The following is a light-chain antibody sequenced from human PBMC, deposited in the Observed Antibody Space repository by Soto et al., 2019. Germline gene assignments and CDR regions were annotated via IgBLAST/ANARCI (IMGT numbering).Light chain of an antibody. J-gene: IGLJ2*01. CDR1: SSKIENNY. CDR2: DNN. CDR3: GTWDSSLNGVV. V-gene: IGLV1-51*01. Sequence: QSVLTQPPSVSAAPGQKVTIPRSGSSSKIENNYVSWYQQLPGTAPKLLIYDNNKRPSEIPDRFSGSKSGTSATLGITGLQTGDEADYHCGTWDSSLNGVVFGGGTKLTVL.